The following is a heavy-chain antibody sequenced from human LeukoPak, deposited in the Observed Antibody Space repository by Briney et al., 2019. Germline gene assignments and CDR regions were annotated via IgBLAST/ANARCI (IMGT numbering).Heavy chain of an antibody. CDR1: GYSFTSYR. D-gene: IGHD3-22*01. Sequence: GESLKISCKGSGYSFTSYRIGWVRQMPGKGLEWIGIIYPGDSDTRYSPSFQGQGTISADKSISTAYLQWSSLKASDTAMYYCARLDQPYYYDSSGYTYYFDYWGQGTLVTVSS. V-gene: IGHV5-51*01. CDR2: IYPGDSDT. J-gene: IGHJ4*02. CDR3: ARLDQPYYYDSSGYTYYFDY.